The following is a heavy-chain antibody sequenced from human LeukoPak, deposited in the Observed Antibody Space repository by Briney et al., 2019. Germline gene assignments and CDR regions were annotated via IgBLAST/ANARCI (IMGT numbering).Heavy chain of an antibody. Sequence: GASVKVSCKASGYTFTSYGISWVRQAPGQGLEWMGWISLYNGNTKYAQKLQGRVTLTKDTSTSTAYMELRSLRSDDTAVYYCARDEQWLVDYWGQGTLVTVSS. D-gene: IGHD6-19*01. J-gene: IGHJ4*02. CDR3: ARDEQWLVDY. CDR1: GYTFTSYG. V-gene: IGHV1-18*01. CDR2: ISLYNGNT.